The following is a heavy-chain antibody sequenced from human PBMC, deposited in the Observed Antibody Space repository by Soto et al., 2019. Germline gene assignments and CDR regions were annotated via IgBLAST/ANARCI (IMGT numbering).Heavy chain of an antibody. V-gene: IGHV4-4*02. Sequence: QVQLQESGPGLVKPSGTLSLTCGVSGDSISKNNWWIWVRQPPGKGLEWIGEIYHSETTNYNPSLKSRVTISVDNSKNQFSLKLTSVTAADTAVYYCARSCYTTRQGWFDPWGQGTLVIVSS. J-gene: IGHJ5*02. D-gene: IGHD3-16*02. CDR3: ARSCYTTRQGWFDP. CDR2: IYHSETT. CDR1: GDSISKNNW.